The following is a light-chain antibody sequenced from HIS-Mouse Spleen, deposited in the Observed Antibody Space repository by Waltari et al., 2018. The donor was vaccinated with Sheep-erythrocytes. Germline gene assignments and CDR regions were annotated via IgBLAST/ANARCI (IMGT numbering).Light chain of an antibody. Sequence: QSALTQPRSVSGSPGQSVTISCTGPSSDVGGYNSVSWYQQQPGKAPKLMIYDVSKRPSGVPDRFSGSKSGNTASLTISGLQAEDEADYYCCSYAGSYNHVFGTGTKVTVL. CDR1: SSDVGGYNS. J-gene: IGLJ1*01. V-gene: IGLV2-11*01. CDR3: CSYAGSYNHV. CDR2: DVS.